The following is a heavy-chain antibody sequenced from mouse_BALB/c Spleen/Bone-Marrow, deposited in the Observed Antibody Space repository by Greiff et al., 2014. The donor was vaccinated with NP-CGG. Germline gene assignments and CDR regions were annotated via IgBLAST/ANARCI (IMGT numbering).Heavy chain of an antibody. J-gene: IGHJ2*01. D-gene: IGHD2-12*01. CDR2: INPYNAGT. V-gene: IGHV1-14*01. CDR3: ARPRRLGQPYSFDY. CDR1: GYTFTSYV. Sequence: VQLQQSGPELVKPGASVKMSCKASGYTFTSYVMHWVKQKPGQGLEWIGYINPYNAGTKYNEKFKGKATLTSDKSSSTAYMELSSLTSEDSAVYDFARPRRLGQPYSFDYWGQGTTLTVSS.